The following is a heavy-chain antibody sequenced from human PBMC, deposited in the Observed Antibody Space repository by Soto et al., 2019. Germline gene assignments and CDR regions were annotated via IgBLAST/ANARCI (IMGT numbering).Heavy chain of an antibody. J-gene: IGHJ5*02. V-gene: IGHV3-13*01. CDR3: ARSSYYYDSSGVLVRWFDP. D-gene: IGHD3-22*01. CDR2: IGTAGDT. Sequence: GGSLRLSCAASGFTFSSYDMHWVRQATGKGLEWVSAIGTAGDTYYPGSVKGRFTISRENAKNSLYLQMNSLRAEDTAVYYCARSSYYYDSSGVLVRWFDPWGQGTLVTVSS. CDR1: GFTFSSYD.